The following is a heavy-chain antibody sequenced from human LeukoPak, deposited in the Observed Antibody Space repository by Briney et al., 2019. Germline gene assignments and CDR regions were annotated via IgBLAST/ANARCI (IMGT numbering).Heavy chain of an antibody. Sequence: ASVKVSCKASGYTFTSYYMHWVRQAPGQGLEWMGIINPSGGSTNYAQKFQGRVTMTRDTSTSTVYMELSSLRSEDTAVYYCAREHCGGDCYRDAFDIWGQGTMVTVSS. D-gene: IGHD2-21*01. J-gene: IGHJ3*02. CDR2: INPSGGST. V-gene: IGHV1-46*01. CDR3: AREHCGGDCYRDAFDI. CDR1: GYTFTSYY.